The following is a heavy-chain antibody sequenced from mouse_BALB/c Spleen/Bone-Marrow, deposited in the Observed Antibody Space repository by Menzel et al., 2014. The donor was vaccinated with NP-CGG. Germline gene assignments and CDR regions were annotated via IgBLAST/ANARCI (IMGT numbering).Heavy chain of an antibody. V-gene: IGHV1-54*01. CDR1: GYAFTNYL. D-gene: IGHD3-2*01. Sequence: QVQLQQSGAELVRPGTSVKVSCKASGYAFTNYLIEWVKQRSGQGLEWIGVINPGSGGANYNEKFKGKATLTADKSSSTAYMQLSSLTSDDSAVYFCAREWTARAVDYWGQGTTLTVSS. CDR3: AREWTARAVDY. J-gene: IGHJ2*01. CDR2: INPGSGGA.